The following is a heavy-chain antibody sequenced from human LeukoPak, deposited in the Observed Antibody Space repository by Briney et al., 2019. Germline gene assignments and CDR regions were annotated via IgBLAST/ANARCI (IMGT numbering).Heavy chain of an antibody. CDR1: GGSISSGSYF. V-gene: IGHV4-61*02. D-gene: IGHD2-21*02. CDR2: IYTSGST. Sequence: PSQTLSLTCTVSGGSISSGSYFWRWLRPPAGKGLEWIGRIYTSGSTDYNPSLQSRVTMSVDTSKNQFSLKLNSVTAADTAVYYCARDQQLSYCGGDCYPANWGQGTLVTVSS. CDR3: ARDQQLSYCGGDCYPAN. J-gene: IGHJ4*02.